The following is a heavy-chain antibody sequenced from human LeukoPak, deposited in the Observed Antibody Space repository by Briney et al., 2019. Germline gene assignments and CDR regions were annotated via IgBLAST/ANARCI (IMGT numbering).Heavy chain of an antibody. CDR2: INHSGST. D-gene: IGHD3-22*01. J-gene: IGHJ6*02. CDR1: GGSFSGYY. CDR3: ARGNTMIVVGLYYYYGMDV. V-gene: IGHV4-34*01. Sequence: SETLSLTCAVYGGSFSGYYWSWIRQPPGKGLEWIGEINHSGSTNYNPSLKSRVTISVDTSKNQFSLKLSSVTAADTAVYYCARGNTMIVVGLYYYYGMDVWGQGTTVTVSS.